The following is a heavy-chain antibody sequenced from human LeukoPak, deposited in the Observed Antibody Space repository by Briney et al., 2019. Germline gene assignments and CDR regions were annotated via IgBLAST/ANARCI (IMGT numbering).Heavy chain of an antibody. CDR1: GFTFSNHA. CDR2: ISGRGEST. J-gene: IGHJ4*02. CDR3: AKAIYASGSSYTSIHY. V-gene: IGHV3-23*01. D-gene: IGHD3-10*01. Sequence: PGGSLRLSCAASGFTFSNHAMNWGRQAPGKGLEWGSVISGRGESTIYADSVKGRIPISRANSKTTLSLQMQSLRVEDKAVDYCAKAIYASGSSYTSIHYWGQGTLVTVSS.